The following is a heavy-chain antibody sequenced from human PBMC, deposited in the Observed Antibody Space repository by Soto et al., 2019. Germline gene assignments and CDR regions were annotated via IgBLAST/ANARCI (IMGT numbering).Heavy chain of an antibody. J-gene: IGHJ4*02. CDR1: GVSISNYY. D-gene: IGHD2-8*02. Sequence: PSETLSLTCSVSGVSISNYYWSWVRQSPGKGLEWIGYIYYSGSTNYNPSLKSRLTISVDTSKNQFSLMLRSVTDADTAVYYCARHRPGPYDYWGQGTLVTVSS. CDR3: ARHRPGPYDY. V-gene: IGHV4-59*08. CDR2: IYYSGST.